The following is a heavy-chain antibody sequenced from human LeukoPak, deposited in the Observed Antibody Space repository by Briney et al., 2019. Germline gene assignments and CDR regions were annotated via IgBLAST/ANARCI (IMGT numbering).Heavy chain of an antibody. CDR2: IYYSGST. D-gene: IGHD1/OR15-1a*01. CDR3: ARYPTSNAFDI. V-gene: IGHV4-61*01. Sequence: SETLSLTCTVSGGSISSGSYYWSWIRQPPGKGLEWIGYIYYSGSTNYNPSLKSRVTISVDTSKNQFSLKLSSVTAADTAVYYCARYPTSNAFDIWGQGTMVTVSS. CDR1: GGSISSGSYY. J-gene: IGHJ3*02.